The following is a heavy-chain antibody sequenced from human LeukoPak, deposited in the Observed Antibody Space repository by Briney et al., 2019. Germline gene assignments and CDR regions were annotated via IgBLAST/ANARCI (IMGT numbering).Heavy chain of an antibody. D-gene: IGHD3-10*01. CDR1: GFTFSSYW. V-gene: IGHV3-7*01. J-gene: IGHJ4*02. CDR2: IKQDGSEK. Sequence: GGSLRLSCAASGFTFSSYWMSWVRQAPGKGLEWVANIKQDGSEKYYVDSVKGRFTISRDNAKNSLYLQMNSLRAEDTAVYYCARDLESYYYGLGFDYWGQGTLVTVSS. CDR3: ARDLESYYYGLGFDY.